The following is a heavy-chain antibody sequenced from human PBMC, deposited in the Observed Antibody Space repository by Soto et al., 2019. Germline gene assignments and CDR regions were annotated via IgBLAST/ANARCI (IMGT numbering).Heavy chain of an antibody. J-gene: IGHJ4*02. V-gene: IGHV1-8*01. CDR3: ARGQRLTFGGVIANYYFDY. D-gene: IGHD3-16*02. CDR1: GYTFPSYD. CDR2: MNPNSGNT. Sequence: ASVKVSCKASGYTFPSYDINWVRQATGQGLEWMGWMNPNSGNTGYAQKFQGRVTMTRNTSISTAYMELSSLRSEDTAVYYCARGQRLTFGGVIANYYFDYWGQGTLVTGSS.